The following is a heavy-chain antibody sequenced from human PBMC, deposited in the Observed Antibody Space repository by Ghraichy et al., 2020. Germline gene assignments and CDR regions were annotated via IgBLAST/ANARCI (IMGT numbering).Heavy chain of an antibody. V-gene: IGHV1-69*13. CDR3: ARDSVRHATVTANDYYYGMDV. Sequence: SVKVSCKASGGTFSSYAISWVRQAPGQGLEWMGGIIPIFGTANYAQKFQGRVTITADESTSTAYMELSSLRSEDTAVYYCARDSVRHATVTANDYYYGMDVWGQGTTVTVSS. J-gene: IGHJ6*02. D-gene: IGHD4-17*01. CDR2: IIPIFGTA. CDR1: GGTFSSYA.